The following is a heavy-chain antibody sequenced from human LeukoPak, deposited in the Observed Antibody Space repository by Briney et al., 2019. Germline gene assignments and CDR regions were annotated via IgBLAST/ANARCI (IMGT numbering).Heavy chain of an antibody. J-gene: IGHJ4*02. Sequence: PSQTQSLTCAVSGGSISSGGYSWSWIRQPPGKGLEWIGYIYHSGSTYYNPSLKSRVTISVDTSKNQFSLKLSSVTAADTAVYYCARGNYYDSSGYSGRRPRFDYWGQGTLVTVSS. CDR3: ARGNYYDSSGYSGRRPRFDY. CDR2: IYHSGST. CDR1: GGSISSGGYS. D-gene: IGHD3-22*01. V-gene: IGHV4-30-2*01.